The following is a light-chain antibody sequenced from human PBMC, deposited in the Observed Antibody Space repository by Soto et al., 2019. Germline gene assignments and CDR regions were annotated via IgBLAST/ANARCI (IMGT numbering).Light chain of an antibody. V-gene: IGLV2-14*01. CDR2: NVN. CDR1: SSDVGNYNY. J-gene: IGLJ1*01. Sequence: QSALTQSASVSGSPGQSITISCTGTSSDVGNYNYVSWYQQHPGEVPKLIIFNVNNRPSGVSNRFSGSKSGNTASLTISGLQAEDEADYYCSYFTSSTTYVFGTGTKVTGL. CDR3: SYFTSSTTYV.